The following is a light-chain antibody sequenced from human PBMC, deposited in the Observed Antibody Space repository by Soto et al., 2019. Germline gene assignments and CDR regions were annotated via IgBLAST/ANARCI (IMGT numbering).Light chain of an antibody. CDR2: EVS. CDR1: SSDVGGYNY. CDR3: SSYTSSSTSV. J-gene: IGLJ1*01. V-gene: IGLV2-14*01. Sequence: QLVLTQPASVSGSPGQSITISCTGTSSDVGGYNYVSWYQQHPGKAPKLMIYEVSNRPSGVSKRFSGSKSGNTASLTISGLQAEDEADYYCSSYTSSSTSVFGPGTKLTVL.